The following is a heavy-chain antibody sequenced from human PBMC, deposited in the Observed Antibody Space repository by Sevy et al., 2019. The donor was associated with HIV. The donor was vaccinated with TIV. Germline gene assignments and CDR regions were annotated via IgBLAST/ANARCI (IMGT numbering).Heavy chain of an antibody. CDR3: ARATGTETLDAFDV. J-gene: IGHJ3*01. CDR1: GFTFGYYA. D-gene: IGHD1-1*01. Sequence: GGSLRLSCTASGFTFGYYAMNWFRQAPGKGLEWVSSISGPYNSVNYGGSVQGRFTISRDNAKNSLFLQMNSLKAEDTAVYYCARATGTETLDAFDVWGQGTLVTVSS. V-gene: IGHV3-21*01. CDR2: ISGPYNSV.